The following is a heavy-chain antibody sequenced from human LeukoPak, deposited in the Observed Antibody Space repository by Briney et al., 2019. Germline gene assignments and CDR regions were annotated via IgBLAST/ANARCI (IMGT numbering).Heavy chain of an antibody. CDR2: IYTGTTT. Sequence: PGGSLRLSCAASGLSVSRNYISWVRQAPGKGLEWVSFIYTGTTTFYADSVKGRFTISRDNSRNTVYLESNSLRVDDTAVYYCARDRGHFDYWGPGTLVTVSS. CDR3: ARDRGHFDY. D-gene: IGHD3-10*01. J-gene: IGHJ4*02. CDR1: GLSVSRNY. V-gene: IGHV3-53*01.